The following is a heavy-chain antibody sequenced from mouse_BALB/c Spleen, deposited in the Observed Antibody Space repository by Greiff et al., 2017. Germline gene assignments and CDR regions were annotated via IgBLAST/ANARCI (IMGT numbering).Heavy chain of an antibody. CDR3: ARGGVRLYFDY. V-gene: IGHV2-2*02. CDR2: IWSGGST. Sequence: QVQLKQSGPGLVQPSQSLSITCTVSGFSLTSYGVHWVRQSPGKGLEWLGVIWSGGSTDYNAAFISRLSISKDNSKSQVFFKMNSQQANDTAIYYCARGGVRLYFDYWGQGTTLTVSS. D-gene: IGHD2-14*01. J-gene: IGHJ2*01. CDR1: GFSLTSYG.